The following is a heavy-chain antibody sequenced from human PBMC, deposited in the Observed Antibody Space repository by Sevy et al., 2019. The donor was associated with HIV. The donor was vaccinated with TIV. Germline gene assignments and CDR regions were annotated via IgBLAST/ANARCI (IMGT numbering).Heavy chain of an antibody. V-gene: IGHV3-21*01. Sequence: GGSLRLSCAASGFTLSNFNMNWVRQAPGKGLEWVSSISSRSGYIHYADSVKGRFTISRDNAKNSLYLQMNSLRVEDTAVYYCTRDTPAALLGYWGQGTLVTVSS. CDR1: GFTLSNFN. D-gene: IGHD6-13*01. CDR2: ISSRSGYI. J-gene: IGHJ4*02. CDR3: TRDTPAALLGY.